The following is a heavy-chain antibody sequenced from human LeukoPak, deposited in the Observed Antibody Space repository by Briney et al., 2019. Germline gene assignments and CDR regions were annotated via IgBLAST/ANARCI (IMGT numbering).Heavy chain of an antibody. CDR1: GFTFSNSW. D-gene: IGHD3-3*01. J-gene: IGHJ5*02. V-gene: IGHV3-74*01. Sequence: PGGSLRLSCAASGFTFSNSWLHWVRQAPGKGLVWVSRINERGSSTSYADSVKGRFTISRDNAKNTLYLQMNNLRADDTAVYYCARGGFWSGYNWFDPWGQGTLVTVSS. CDR3: ARGGFWSGYNWFDP. CDR2: INERGSST.